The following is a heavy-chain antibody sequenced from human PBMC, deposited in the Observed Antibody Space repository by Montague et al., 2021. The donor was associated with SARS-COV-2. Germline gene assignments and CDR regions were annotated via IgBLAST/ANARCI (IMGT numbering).Heavy chain of an antibody. CDR3: ARLRDGVVPSPILGVGPYYSYYYMDV. Sequence: SETLSLTCAVHGTSFSGYYWNWIRQPPGKGLEWLGEINHGGSTKYSPSLKSRLTISADTSKNQFSLKLTSAAAADTAVYYCARLRDGVVPSPILGVGPYYSYYYMDVGGRGTRSPSP. CDR2: INHGGST. D-gene: IGHD3-10*01. J-gene: IGHJ6*03. CDR1: GTSFSGYY. V-gene: IGHV4-34*01.